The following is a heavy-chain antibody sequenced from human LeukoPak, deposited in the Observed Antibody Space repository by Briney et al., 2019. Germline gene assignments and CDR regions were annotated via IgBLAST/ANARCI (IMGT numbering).Heavy chain of an antibody. CDR2: ISAYNGNT. CDR3: ARDQRIWYSSSWQPHSYYPNYYYYMDV. D-gene: IGHD6-13*01. Sequence: ASVKVSCKASGYTFTSYGISWVRQAPGQGLEWMGWISAYNGNTNYAQKLQGRVTMTTDTSTSTAYMELRSLRSDDTAVYYCARDQRIWYSSSWQPHSYYPNYYYYMDVWGKGTTVTVSS. V-gene: IGHV1-18*01. CDR1: GYTFTSYG. J-gene: IGHJ6*03.